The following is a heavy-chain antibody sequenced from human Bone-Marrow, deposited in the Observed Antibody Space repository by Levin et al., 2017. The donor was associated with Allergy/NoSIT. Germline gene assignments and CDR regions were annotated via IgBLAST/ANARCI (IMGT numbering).Heavy chain of an antibody. J-gene: IGHJ4*02. CDR2: ISGSGGST. D-gene: IGHD4-23*01. CDR1: GFTFRNYA. CDR3: AKDVSRGNCYDS. V-gene: IGHV3-23*01. Sequence: LSLTCAASGFTFRNYAMTWVRQAPGKGLEWVSSISGSGGSTYYADSVKGRFTISRDNSKNTLYLQMNSLRAEDTAIYYCAKDVSRGNCYDSWGQGTLVTVSS.